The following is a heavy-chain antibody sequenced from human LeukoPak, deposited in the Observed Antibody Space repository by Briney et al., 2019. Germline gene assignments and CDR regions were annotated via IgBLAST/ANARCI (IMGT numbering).Heavy chain of an antibody. Sequence: GGSLRLSCTASGFTFSDYAMSWVRQAPGKGLGWVGFIRSKAYGGTTEYAASVIGRFTISRDDSKSIAYLQMNSLKTEDTAVYYCTREGTNWFDPWGQGTLVTVSS. D-gene: IGHD3-10*01. CDR1: GFTFSDYA. J-gene: IGHJ5*02. V-gene: IGHV3-49*04. CDR2: IRSKAYGGTT. CDR3: TREGTNWFDP.